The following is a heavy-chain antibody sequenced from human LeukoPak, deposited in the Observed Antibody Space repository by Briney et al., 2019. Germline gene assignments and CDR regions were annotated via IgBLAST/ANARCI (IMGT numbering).Heavy chain of an antibody. CDR1: GGSISSSSYY. D-gene: IGHD6-19*01. CDR2: IYYGGST. CDR3: ATSGWYYFDY. V-gene: IGHV4-39*01. J-gene: IGHJ4*02. Sequence: SETLSLTCTVSGGSISSSSYYWGWIRQPPGKGLEWIGSIYYGGSTYYNPSLKSRVTISVDTSKNQFSLRLSSVTAADTAVYYCATSGWYYFDYWGQGTLVTVSS.